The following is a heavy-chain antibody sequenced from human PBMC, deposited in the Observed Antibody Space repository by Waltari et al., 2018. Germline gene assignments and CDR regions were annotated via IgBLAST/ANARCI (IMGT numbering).Heavy chain of an antibody. Sequence: QLQLQESGPGLVKPSETLSLTCTVSGCSISSSSYYWGWIRQPPGKGLEWIGSIYYSGSTYYNPSLKSRVTISVDTSKNQFSLKLSSVTAADTAVYYCARDEIAAAGMDYWGQGTLVTVSS. V-gene: IGHV4-39*07. J-gene: IGHJ4*02. D-gene: IGHD6-13*01. CDR2: IYYSGST. CDR3: ARDEIAAAGMDY. CDR1: GCSISSSSYY.